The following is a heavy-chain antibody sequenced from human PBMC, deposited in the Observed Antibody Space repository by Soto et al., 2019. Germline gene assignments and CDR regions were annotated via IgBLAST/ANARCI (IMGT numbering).Heavy chain of an antibody. CDR2: IYPGDSDT. CDR3: AKLAYYHYAMDV. CDR1: EYRFSTYW. Sequence: RVESLKISCKGSEYRFSTYWIALVREMPGKGLEWMGIIYPGDSDTRYSPSFQGQVTISADKSISTAHLQWSSLTSDDTAVYYCAKLAYYHYAMDVWGQGTTVTVSS. V-gene: IGHV5-51*01. J-gene: IGHJ6*02.